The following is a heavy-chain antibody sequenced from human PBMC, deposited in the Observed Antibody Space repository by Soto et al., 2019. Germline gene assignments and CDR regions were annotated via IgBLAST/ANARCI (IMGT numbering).Heavy chain of an antibody. Sequence: EVQLVESGGGLVQPGGSLRLSCTASGSTSSIHWMSWVRQAPGKGPEWVASINQDGGEKYYVDSVKGRFTISRDNARNALYLQMDSLRAEDTAVHYWVTHGDYTFTYWGQGALVTVSS. CDR1: GSTSSIHW. CDR2: INQDGGEK. D-gene: IGHD4-17*01. V-gene: IGHV3-7*01. J-gene: IGHJ4*02. CDR3: VTHGDYTFTY.